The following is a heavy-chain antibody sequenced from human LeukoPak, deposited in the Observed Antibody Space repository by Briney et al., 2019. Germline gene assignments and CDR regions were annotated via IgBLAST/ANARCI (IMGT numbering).Heavy chain of an antibody. V-gene: IGHV4-34*01. CDR2: IYYSGST. Sequence: SETLSLTCAVYGGSFSGYYWSWIRQPPGKGLEWIGSIYYSGSTYYNPSLKSRVTISVDTSKNQFSLKLSSVTAADTAVYYCARDKVEMAAIRYFDYWGQGTLVTVSS. CDR1: GGSFSGYY. D-gene: IGHD5-24*01. CDR3: ARDKVEMAAIRYFDY. J-gene: IGHJ4*02.